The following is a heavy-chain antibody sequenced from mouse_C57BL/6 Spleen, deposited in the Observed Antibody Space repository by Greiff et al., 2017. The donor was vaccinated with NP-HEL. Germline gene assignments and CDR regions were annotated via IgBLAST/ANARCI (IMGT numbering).Heavy chain of an antibody. CDR3: TSIYDGSWFAY. CDR1: GFNIQDDY. J-gene: IGHJ3*01. Sequence: VQLQQSGAELVRPGASVKLSCTASGFNIQDDYMHWVKQRPEQGLEWIGWIDPENGDTEYASKFQGKATITADTSSNTAYLQLSSLTSEDTAVYYCTSIYDGSWFAYWGQGTLVTVSA. V-gene: IGHV14-4*01. D-gene: IGHD2-3*01. CDR2: IDPENGDT.